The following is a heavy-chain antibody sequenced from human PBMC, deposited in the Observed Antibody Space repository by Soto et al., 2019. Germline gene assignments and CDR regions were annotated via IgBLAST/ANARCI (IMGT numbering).Heavy chain of an antibody. V-gene: IGHV1-69*06. D-gene: IGHD5-12*01. Sequence: GASVKVSCKASGGTFSRYAISWVRQAPGQGLEWMGGIIPIVGTANYAQKFQGRVTMTADTSTDTAYMELSSLRSEDTAVYYCATAIVATIIDYWGQGTLVTVSS. CDR1: GGTFSRYA. CDR3: ATAIVATIIDY. J-gene: IGHJ4*02. CDR2: IIPIVGTA.